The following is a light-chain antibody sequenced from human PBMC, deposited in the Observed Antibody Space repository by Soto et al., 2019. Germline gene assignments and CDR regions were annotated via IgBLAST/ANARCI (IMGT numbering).Light chain of an antibody. CDR1: SSDVGGYNY. Sequence: QSALTQPRSVSGSPGQSVTISCTGTSSDVGGYNYVSWYQHHPGKAPKLMISGVTNRPSGISDRFSGSKSGNTASLTISGLQADDEADYYCTSYTTRSKSVLFGGGTKVTVL. V-gene: IGLV2-14*01. CDR3: TSYTTRSKSVL. J-gene: IGLJ2*01. CDR2: GVT.